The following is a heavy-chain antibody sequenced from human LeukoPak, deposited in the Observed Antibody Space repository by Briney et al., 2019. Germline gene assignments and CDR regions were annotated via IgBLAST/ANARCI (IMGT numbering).Heavy chain of an antibody. CDR3: ARVSGTYYPVDY. CDR1: GFGFRYHW. J-gene: IGHJ4*02. CDR2: INQDGSEG. Sequence: PGGSLRLSCAATGFGFRYHWMSWVRHVAGKGLEWVANINQDGSEGDYVDSVKGRFTISRDNAKSSLFLQMNSLRAEDTAAYYCARVSGTYYPVDYWGQGTVVTVSS. D-gene: IGHD1-26*01. V-gene: IGHV3-7*01.